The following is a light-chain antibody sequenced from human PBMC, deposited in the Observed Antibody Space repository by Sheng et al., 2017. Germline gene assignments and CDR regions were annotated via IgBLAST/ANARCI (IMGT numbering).Light chain of an antibody. J-gene: IGKJ3*01. Sequence: EIVLTQSPATLSLSPGERATLSCRASQSVSSDLAWYQQKPGQGPRLLIYDASNRATGIPARFSGSGSGTDFTLTISSLEPEDFAVYYCQQRSNWPPITFGPGTKVDIK. CDR3: QQRSNWPPIT. V-gene: IGKV3-11*01. CDR2: DAS. CDR1: QSVSSD.